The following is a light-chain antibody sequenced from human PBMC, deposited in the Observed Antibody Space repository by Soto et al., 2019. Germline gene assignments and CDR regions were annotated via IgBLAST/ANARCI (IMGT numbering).Light chain of an antibody. V-gene: IGKV3-15*01. Sequence: EIVMTQSPATLSVSPGERVTLSCRASQSVSRNLARYQQKPGQAPRLLIYATSTRAADIPGRFSGSGSGTEFTLTISSLQSEDFAVYYCQQYLNWPPMYTFGQGTKLEIK. CDR1: QSVSRN. CDR3: QQYLNWPPMYT. CDR2: ATS. J-gene: IGKJ2*01.